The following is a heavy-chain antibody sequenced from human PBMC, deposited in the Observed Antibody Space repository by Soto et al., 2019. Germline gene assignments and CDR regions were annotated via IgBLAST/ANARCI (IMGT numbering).Heavy chain of an antibody. Sequence: QVQLVQSGAEVKKPGASVKVSCKASGYTFTSYGIHWVRQAPGQGPEWMGWISAYNGNTNYAQKLQGRVTMTTDTSTSTASKELESLRHDDTAVYYWARDQSQSRAGWEFDHWGQGTLVTVSS. CDR3: ARDQSQSRAGWEFDH. V-gene: IGHV1-18*04. D-gene: IGHD3-9*01. CDR2: ISAYNGNT. CDR1: GYTFTSYG. J-gene: IGHJ4*02.